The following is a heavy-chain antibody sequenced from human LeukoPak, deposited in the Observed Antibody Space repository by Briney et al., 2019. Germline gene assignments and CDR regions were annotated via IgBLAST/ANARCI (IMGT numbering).Heavy chain of an antibody. Sequence: SETLSLTCTVSGDSISSSSYYWSWIRQPPGKGLAWLGSIYYSGSTYYNPYLKSRVTIFVDTSKNQFSLKLSSVTAADTAVYYCARPLNYYYYMDVWGKGTTVTVSS. CDR1: GDSISSSSYY. J-gene: IGHJ6*03. CDR2: IYYSGST. V-gene: IGHV4-39*01. CDR3: ARPLNYYYYMDV.